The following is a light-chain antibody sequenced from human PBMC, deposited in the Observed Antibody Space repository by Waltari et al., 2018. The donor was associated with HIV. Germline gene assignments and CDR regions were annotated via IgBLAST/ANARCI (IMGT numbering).Light chain of an antibody. Sequence: QSALTQPASVSGSPGQSITISCTGTSRDVGGYNYVSWYQHHPGKAPILMIYDVSNRPSGVSNRFSGAKSGNTASLTISGLQAEDEADYYCNSYTTSSTLHVVFGGGTKLTVL. CDR1: SRDVGGYNY. V-gene: IGLV2-14*03. CDR3: NSYTTSSTLHVV. J-gene: IGLJ2*01. CDR2: DVS.